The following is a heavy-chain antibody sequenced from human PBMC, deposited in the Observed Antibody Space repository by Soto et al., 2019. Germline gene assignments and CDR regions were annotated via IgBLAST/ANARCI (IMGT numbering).Heavy chain of an antibody. CDR3: ARYIPGGRYYGMDV. D-gene: IGHD2-2*01. CDR2: ISESGTVT. V-gene: IGHV3-23*01. CDR1: GFTFSSYA. Sequence: EVQLLESGGGLVQPGGSLRLSCAASGFTFSSYAMKWVRQAPGKGLEWVSLISESGTVTYYADSVKGRFTISRDNSGNTLFLQMYSLRAEDTAVYYCARYIPGGRYYGMDVWGQGTTVTVSS. J-gene: IGHJ6*02.